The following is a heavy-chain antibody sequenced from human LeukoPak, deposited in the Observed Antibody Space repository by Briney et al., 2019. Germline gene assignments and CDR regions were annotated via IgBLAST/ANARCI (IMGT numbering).Heavy chain of an antibody. Sequence: ASVKVSCKASGYTFTGYYMHWVRQAPGQGLEWMGWINPNSGGTNYAQKFQGRVTMTRDTSISTAYMELSSLRPEDTAVYYCATAKYSSGWYGAFDIWGQGTMVTVSP. CDR1: GYTFTGYY. CDR3: ATAKYSSGWYGAFDI. J-gene: IGHJ3*02. V-gene: IGHV1-2*02. CDR2: INPNSGGT. D-gene: IGHD6-19*01.